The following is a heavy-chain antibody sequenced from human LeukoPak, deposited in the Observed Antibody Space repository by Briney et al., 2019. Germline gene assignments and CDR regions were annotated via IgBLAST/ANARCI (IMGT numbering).Heavy chain of an antibody. J-gene: IGHJ4*02. Sequence: GASVKVSCKASGDTFTTYDINWVRQATGQGLEWMGWMNPNIGNTGCAQKFQGRVTITANNSTSTAYMELSSLRSEGTAVYYCARSSGIHPLRGYFDYGGQGTLVTVSS. CDR1: GDTFTTYD. CDR2: MNPNIGNT. CDR3: ARSSGIHPLRGYFDY. V-gene: IGHV1-8*01. D-gene: IGHD3-10*01.